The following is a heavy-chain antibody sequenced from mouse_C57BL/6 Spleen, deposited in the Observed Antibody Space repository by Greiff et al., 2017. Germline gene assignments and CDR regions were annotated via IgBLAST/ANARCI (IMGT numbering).Heavy chain of an antibody. V-gene: IGHV1-62-2*01. Sequence: QVQLQQSGAELVKPGTSVKLSCKASGYTFTEYTIHWVKQRSGQGLEWIGWFYPGSGSIKYNEKFKDKATLTADKSSSTVYMELSRLTSEDSAVYFCARHEGYSNYGGGYFDYWGQGTTLTVSS. J-gene: IGHJ2*01. CDR1: GYTFTEYT. D-gene: IGHD2-5*01. CDR2: FYPGSGSI. CDR3: ARHEGYSNYGGGYFDY.